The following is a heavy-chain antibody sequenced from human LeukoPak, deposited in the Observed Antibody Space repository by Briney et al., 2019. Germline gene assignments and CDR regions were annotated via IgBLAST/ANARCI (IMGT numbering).Heavy chain of an antibody. Sequence: SETLSLTWTVSGGSISSYNWSWIRQPAGKGLEWIGRIYTSGSTNYNPSLKSRVTMSVDTSKNQFSLKLSSVTAADTAVYYCARGPSGRYYYYSYMDVWGKGTTVTVSS. CDR3: ARGPSGRYYYYSYMDV. J-gene: IGHJ6*03. D-gene: IGHD2-8*02. V-gene: IGHV4-4*07. CDR2: IYTSGST. CDR1: GGSISSYN.